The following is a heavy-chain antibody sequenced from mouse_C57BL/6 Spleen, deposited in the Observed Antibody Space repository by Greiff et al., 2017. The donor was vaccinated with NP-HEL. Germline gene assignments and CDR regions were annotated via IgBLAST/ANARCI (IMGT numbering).Heavy chain of an antibody. CDR1: GYTFTDYN. CDR3: ARDYGSRRYFDG. Sequence: DVQLQESGPELVKPGASVKMSCKASGYTFTDYNMHWVKQSHGKSLEWIGYINPNNGGTSYNQKFKGKATLTVTKSSSTAYMELRSLTSEDSAVYYCARDYGSRRYFDGWGQGTTLTVSS. D-gene: IGHD1-1*01. CDR2: INPNNGGT. J-gene: IGHJ2*01. V-gene: IGHV1-22*01.